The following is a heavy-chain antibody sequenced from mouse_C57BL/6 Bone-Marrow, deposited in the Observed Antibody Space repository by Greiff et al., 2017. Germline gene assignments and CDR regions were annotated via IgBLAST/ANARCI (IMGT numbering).Heavy chain of an antibody. CDR3: ARGPYYAMDY. V-gene: IGHV1-4*01. CDR2: INPSSGYT. Sequence: VQLQQSGAELARPGASVKMSCKASGYTFTSYTMHWVKQRPGQGLEWIGYINPSSGYTKYNQTFKDKATLTADKSSSTAYMQLSSLTSEDSAVYYCARGPYYAMDYWGQGTSVTVSS. CDR1: GYTFTSYT. J-gene: IGHJ4*01.